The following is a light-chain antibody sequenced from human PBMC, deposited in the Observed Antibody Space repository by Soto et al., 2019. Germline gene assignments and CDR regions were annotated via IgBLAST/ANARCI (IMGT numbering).Light chain of an antibody. J-gene: IGLJ2*01. CDR2: DVS. CDR3: GSYTSSLRV. Sequence: QSALTQPASVSGSPGQSITISCTGTSSDVGGYNYVSWYQQHPGKAPKLMIYDVSNRPSGVSNRFSGSKSGNTASLTISGLQAEDEADYYCGSYTSSLRVFGGGTKLTVL. V-gene: IGLV2-14*01. CDR1: SSDVGGYNY.